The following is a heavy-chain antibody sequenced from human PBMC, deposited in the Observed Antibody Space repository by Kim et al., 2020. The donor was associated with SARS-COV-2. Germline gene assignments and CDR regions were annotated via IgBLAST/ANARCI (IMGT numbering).Heavy chain of an antibody. CDR3: ARVVSGSFLGYYFDY. V-gene: IGHV3-72*01. J-gene: IGHJ4*02. Sequence: GGSLRLSCAASGFTFSDHYMDWVRQAPGKGLEWVGRTRNKANSYTTEYAASVKGRFTISRDDSKNSLYLQMNSLKTEDTAVYYCARVVSGSFLGYYFDYWGQGTLVTVSS. CDR1: GFTFSDHY. D-gene: IGHD1-26*01. CDR2: TRNKANSYTT.